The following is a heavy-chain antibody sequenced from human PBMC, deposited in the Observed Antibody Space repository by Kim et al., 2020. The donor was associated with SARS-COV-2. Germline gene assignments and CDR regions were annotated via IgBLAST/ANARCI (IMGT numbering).Heavy chain of an antibody. CDR1: GGSFSGYY. CDR3: ARGGVLWFGELFGVWFDP. Sequence: SETLSLTCAVYGGSFSGYYWSWIRQPPGKGLEWIGEINHSGSTNYNPSLKSRVTISVDTSKNQFSLKLSSVTAADTAVYYCARGGVLWFGELFGVWFDPWGQGTLVTVSS. J-gene: IGHJ5*02. CDR2: INHSGST. V-gene: IGHV4-34*01. D-gene: IGHD3-10*01.